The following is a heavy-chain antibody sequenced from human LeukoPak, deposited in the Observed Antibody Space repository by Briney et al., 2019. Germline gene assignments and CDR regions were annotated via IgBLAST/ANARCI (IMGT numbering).Heavy chain of an antibody. CDR2: ISYDGSNK. CDR1: GFTFSSYA. CDR3: ARVLGDYAPFDY. V-gene: IGHV3-30-3*01. Sequence: GGSLRVSCAASGFTFSSYAMHWVRQAPGKGLEWVAVISYDGSNKYYADSVKGRFTISRDNSENTLYLQMNSLRAEDTAVYYCARVLGDYAPFDYWGQGTLVTVSS. J-gene: IGHJ4*02. D-gene: IGHD4-17*01.